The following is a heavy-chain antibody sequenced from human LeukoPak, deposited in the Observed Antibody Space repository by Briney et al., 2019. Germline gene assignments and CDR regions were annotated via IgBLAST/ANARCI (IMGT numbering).Heavy chain of an antibody. D-gene: IGHD6-19*01. J-gene: IGHJ1*01. V-gene: IGHV3-30*03. Sequence: PGRSLRLSCAASGFTFSSYGMHWVRQAPGKGLEWVAVISYDGSNKYYADSVKGRFTISRDNSKNTLYLQMNSLRAEDTAVYYCARDLSSGWYRGYFQHWGQGTLVTVSS. CDR3: ARDLSSGWYRGYFQH. CDR1: GFTFSSYG. CDR2: ISYDGSNK.